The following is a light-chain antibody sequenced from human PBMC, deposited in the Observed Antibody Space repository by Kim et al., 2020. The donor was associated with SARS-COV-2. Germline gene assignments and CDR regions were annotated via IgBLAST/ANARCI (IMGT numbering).Light chain of an antibody. Sequence: PGERLTLPFRASQSVSNNLSWYQHNPGQPPRLLIYGASTRATGVPARFSGSGSGTDFTLTVSSLQSEDFAIYYCHQYNDWPPGDTFGQGTKLEIK. J-gene: IGKJ2*01. CDR1: QSVSNN. CDR2: GAS. V-gene: IGKV3-15*01. CDR3: HQYNDWPPGDT.